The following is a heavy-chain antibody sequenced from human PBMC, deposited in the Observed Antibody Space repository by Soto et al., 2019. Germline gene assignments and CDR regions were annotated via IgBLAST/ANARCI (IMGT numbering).Heavy chain of an antibody. CDR1: GYTFTSYY. CDR3: AREVERGASYGYLEY. CDR2: INPSGGGT. Sequence: QVQLVQSGAEVKKPGASVKVSCKASGYTFTSYYMHWVRQAPGQGLEWVGIINPSGGGTTYTQRFKGRVTMTRDTSTSTVYMEMSSLRSEATAVYYCAREVERGASYGYLEYWGQGTLVTVSS. D-gene: IGHD5-18*01. V-gene: IGHV1-46*01. J-gene: IGHJ4*02.